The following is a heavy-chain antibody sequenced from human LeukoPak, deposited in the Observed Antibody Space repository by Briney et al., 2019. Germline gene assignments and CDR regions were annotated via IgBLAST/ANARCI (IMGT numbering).Heavy chain of an antibody. J-gene: IGHJ6*03. D-gene: IGHD2-15*01. Sequence: PGGSLRLSCAASGFTFSSHSMNWVRQAPGKGLEWVSSISSSSSYIYYADSVKGRFTISRDNAKNSLYLQMNSLRAEDTAVYYCARVPVVAATHYMDVWGKGTTVTVSS. CDR1: GFTFSSHS. CDR2: ISSSSSYI. CDR3: ARVPVVAATHYMDV. V-gene: IGHV3-21*01.